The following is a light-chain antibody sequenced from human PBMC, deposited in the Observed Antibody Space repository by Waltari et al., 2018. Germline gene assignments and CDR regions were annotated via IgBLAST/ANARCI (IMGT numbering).Light chain of an antibody. J-gene: IGLJ3*02. V-gene: IGLV4-69*01. Sequence: LVLTQSPSASAYLGASVKLTCTLSRGYSSNVIAWLPQQPGKGPRYLMKVNSDGSHRKGDDIPDRFSASKSGTECQLTISSLQSEDEADYFCQTGGHGTWVFGGGTKLTVL. CDR3: QTGGHGTWV. CDR1: RGYSSNV. CDR2: VNSDGSH.